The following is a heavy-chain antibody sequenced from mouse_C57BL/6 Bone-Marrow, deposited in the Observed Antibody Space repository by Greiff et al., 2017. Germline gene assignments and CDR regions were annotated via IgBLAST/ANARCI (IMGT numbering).Heavy chain of an antibody. CDR1: GFNIKDDY. J-gene: IGHJ3*01. V-gene: IGHV14-4*01. Sequence: EVQLQQSGAELVRPGASVKLSCTASGFNIKDDYMHWVKQRPEQGLEWIGWIDPENGDTEYASKFQGKATITADTSSNTAYLQLSGLTSEDTAVYYCTTEGPTMVTTTGFADWGQGTLVTVSA. CDR3: TTEGPTMVTTTGFAD. D-gene: IGHD2-9*01. CDR2: IDPENGDT.